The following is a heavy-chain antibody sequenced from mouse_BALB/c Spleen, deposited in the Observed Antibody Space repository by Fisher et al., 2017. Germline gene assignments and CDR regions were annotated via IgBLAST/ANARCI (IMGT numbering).Heavy chain of an antibody. CDR3: ARRWSYRYDGAMDY. V-gene: IGHV5-17*02. Sequence: RFTISRDNPKNTLFLQMTSLRSEDTAMYYCARRWSYRYDGAMDYWGQGTSVTVSS. D-gene: IGHD2-14*01. J-gene: IGHJ4*01.